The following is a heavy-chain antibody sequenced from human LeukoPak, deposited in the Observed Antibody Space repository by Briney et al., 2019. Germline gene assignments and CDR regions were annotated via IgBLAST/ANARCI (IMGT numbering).Heavy chain of an antibody. V-gene: IGHV3-9*01. CDR2: ISWNSGSI. Sequence: SLRLSCAASGFAFSSYAMSWVRQAPGKGLEWVSGISWNSGSIGYADSVKGRFTISRDNAKNSLYLQMNSLRAEDTALYYCAKGGSSYAFDIWGQGTMVTVSS. J-gene: IGHJ3*02. D-gene: IGHD6-6*01. CDR1: GFAFSSYA. CDR3: AKGGSSYAFDI.